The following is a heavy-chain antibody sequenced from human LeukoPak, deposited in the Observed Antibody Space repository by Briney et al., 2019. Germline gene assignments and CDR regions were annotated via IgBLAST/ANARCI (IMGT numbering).Heavy chain of an antibody. CDR3: ARAYYYDSSGYGTSFDY. V-gene: IGHV1-3*01. Sequence: ASVKVSCKASGYTFTSYAMHWVRQAPGQRLEWMGWINAGNGNTKYSQKFQGRVTITRDTSASTAYMELSSLRSEDTAVYYCARAYYYDSSGYGTSFDYWGQGTLVTVSS. CDR2: INAGNGNT. CDR1: GYTFTSYA. J-gene: IGHJ4*02. D-gene: IGHD3-22*01.